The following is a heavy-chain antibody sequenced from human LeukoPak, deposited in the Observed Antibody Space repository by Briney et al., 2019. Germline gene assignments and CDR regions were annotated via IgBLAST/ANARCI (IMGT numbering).Heavy chain of an antibody. Sequence: KPSETLSLTCTVSGGSISSYYWSWIRQPAGKGLEWIGRIYTSGSTNYNPSLKSRVTMSVDTSKNQFSLKLSSVTAADTAVYYCAREIEDTAMAWEIWFDPWGQGTLVTVSS. CDR2: IYTSGST. V-gene: IGHV4-4*07. D-gene: IGHD5-18*01. CDR1: GGSISSYY. CDR3: AREIEDTAMAWEIWFDP. J-gene: IGHJ5*02.